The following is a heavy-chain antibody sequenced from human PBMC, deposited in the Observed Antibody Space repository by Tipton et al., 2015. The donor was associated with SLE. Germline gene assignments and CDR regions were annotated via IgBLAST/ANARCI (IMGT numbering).Heavy chain of an antibody. V-gene: IGHV4-4*07. CDR2: IFTRALT. Sequence: TLSLTCTVSGGSLTNYYWSWIRQPAGKGLEWIGRIFTRALTDHNPSPKSRVTMSVDTSNNQFSLNLRSVTAADTAVYYCARGSSGVYGMDVWGQGTTVTVSS. D-gene: IGHD6-6*01. CDR3: ARGSSGVYGMDV. CDR1: GGSLTNYY. J-gene: IGHJ6*02.